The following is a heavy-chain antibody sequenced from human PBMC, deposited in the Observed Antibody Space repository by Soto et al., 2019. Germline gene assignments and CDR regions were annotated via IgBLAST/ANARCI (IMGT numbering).Heavy chain of an antibody. CDR1: GYNFSTYY. Sequence: ASVKVSCKASGYNFSTYYMHWVRQAPGQGLEWMAIINPSGGRTVSAQKFQDRITITRDTSTETVYMELGSLTSDDTAVYYCARDSHYGASGYLLDLWGHGTLVTVSS. CDR2: INPSGGRT. V-gene: IGHV1-46*01. CDR3: ARDSHYGASGYLLDL. J-gene: IGHJ5*02. D-gene: IGHD3-22*01.